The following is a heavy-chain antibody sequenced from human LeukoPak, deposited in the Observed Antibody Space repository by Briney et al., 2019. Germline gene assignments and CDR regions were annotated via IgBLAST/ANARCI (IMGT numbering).Heavy chain of an antibody. CDR2: ISYDGSNK. D-gene: IGHD5-12*01. CDR1: GFTFSSYA. Sequence: PGGSLRLSCAASGFTFSSYAMHWVRQAPGKGLEWVAVISYDGSNKYYADSVKGRFTISRDNSKNTLYLQMNSLRAEDTAVYYCARDQNSGYGFDYWGQETLVTVSS. J-gene: IGHJ4*02. V-gene: IGHV3-30-3*01. CDR3: ARDQNSGYGFDY.